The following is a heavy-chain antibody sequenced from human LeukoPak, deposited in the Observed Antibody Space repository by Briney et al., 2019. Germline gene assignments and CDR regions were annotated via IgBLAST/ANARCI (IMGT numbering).Heavy chain of an antibody. CDR2: IYYSGST. CDR3: ARDSGSNFDY. J-gene: IGHJ4*02. D-gene: IGHD2-15*01. CDR1: GGSISGYY. Sequence: SETLSLTRTVSGGSISGYYWNWIRQPPGKGLEWIGYIYYSGSTNYNPSPKSRVTMSLDTSKNQFSLKLSSVTAADTAVYHCARDSGSNFDYWGQGTLVTVSS. V-gene: IGHV4-59*01.